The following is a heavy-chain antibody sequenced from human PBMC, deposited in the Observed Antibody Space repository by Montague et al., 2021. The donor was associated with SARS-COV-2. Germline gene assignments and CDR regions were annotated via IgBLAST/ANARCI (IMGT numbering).Heavy chain of an antibody. Sequence: SETLSLTCAVYGGSFSGYYWSWIRQSPGKGLEWIGEINHSGRTNYNPSLQSRVTISVDTSKSQFSLKVSSVSAADTAVYFCARAPDYDMLTGDRTGGFDSRGQGTLVTVSS. V-gene: IGHV4-34*01. CDR1: GGSFSGYY. CDR3: ARAPDYDMLTGDRTGGFDS. J-gene: IGHJ4*02. CDR2: INHSGRT. D-gene: IGHD3-9*01.